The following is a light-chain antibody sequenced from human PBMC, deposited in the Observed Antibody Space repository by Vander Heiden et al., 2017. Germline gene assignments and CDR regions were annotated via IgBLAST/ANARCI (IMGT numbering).Light chain of an antibody. CDR3: LQDYTFPWT. V-gene: IGKV1-12*01. CDR1: QNINNW. J-gene: IGKJ1*01. CDR2: GAS. Sequence: RVTITCRASQNINNWLAWYQQKPGKAPKFLIYGASSLQSGVPSRFSGSGSGTYFTLTITSLQPEDFATYYCLQDYTFPWTLGQGTKVEVK.